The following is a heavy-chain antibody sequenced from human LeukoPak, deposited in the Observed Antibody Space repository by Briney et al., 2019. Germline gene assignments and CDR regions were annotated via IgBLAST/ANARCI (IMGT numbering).Heavy chain of an antibody. CDR2: IRYDGSNK. Sequence: GGSLRLSCAASGFTFSSYGMHWVRQAPGKGLEWVAFIRYDGSNKYYADSVKGRFTISRDNSKNTLYLQMNSPRAEDTAVYYCAKVPQYYDFWSGRYYYMDVWGKGTTVTVSS. J-gene: IGHJ6*03. CDR3: AKVPQYYDFWSGRYYYMDV. CDR1: GFTFSSYG. V-gene: IGHV3-30*02. D-gene: IGHD3-3*01.